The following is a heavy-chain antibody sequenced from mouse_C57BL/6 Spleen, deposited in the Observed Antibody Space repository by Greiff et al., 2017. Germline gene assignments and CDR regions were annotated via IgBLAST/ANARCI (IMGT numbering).Heavy chain of an antibody. V-gene: IGHV1-80*01. CDR2: IYPGDGDT. J-gene: IGHJ4*01. CDR1: GYAFSSYW. Sequence: VQLQQSGAELVKPGASVKISCKASGYAFSSYWMNWVKQRPGKGLEWIGQIYPGDGDTTYNGKFKGKATLTADKSSSTAYMQLSSLTSEDSAVYFCARRDYGSSYKGAMDYWGQGTSVTVSS. D-gene: IGHD1-1*01. CDR3: ARRDYGSSYKGAMDY.